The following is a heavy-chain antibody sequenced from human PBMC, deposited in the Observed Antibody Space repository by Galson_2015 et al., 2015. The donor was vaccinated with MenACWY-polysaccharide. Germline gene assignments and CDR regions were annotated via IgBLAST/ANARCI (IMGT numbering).Heavy chain of an antibody. D-gene: IGHD3-10*01. CDR3: ARGFRNRVRGVVSPKKPYYYYYMDV. J-gene: IGHJ6*03. CDR1: GYTFTSYD. CDR2: MNPNSGNT. Sequence: SVKVSCKASGYTFTSYDINWVRQATGQGLEWMGWMNPNSGNTGYAQKFQGRVTMTRNTSISTAYMELSSLRSEDTAVYYCARGFRNRVRGVVSPKKPYYYYYMDVWGKGTTVTVSS. V-gene: IGHV1-8*01.